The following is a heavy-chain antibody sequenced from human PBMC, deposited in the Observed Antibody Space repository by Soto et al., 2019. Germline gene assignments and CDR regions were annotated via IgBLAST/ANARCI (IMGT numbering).Heavy chain of an antibody. CDR1: GYTFTGYY. CDR2: INPNSGGT. D-gene: IGHD5-12*01. J-gene: IGHJ6*02. Sequence: ASVKVSCKASGYTFTGYYMHWVRQAPGQGLEWMGWINPNSGGTNYAQKFQGWVTMTRDTSISTAYMELSRLRSDDTAVYYCAIDKKGYSGYDAYYYYGMDVRGQGTTVTVSS. CDR3: AIDKKGYSGYDAYYYYGMDV. V-gene: IGHV1-2*04.